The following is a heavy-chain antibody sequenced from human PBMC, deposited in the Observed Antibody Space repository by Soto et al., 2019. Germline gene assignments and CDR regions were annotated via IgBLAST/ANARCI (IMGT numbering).Heavy chain of an antibody. Sequence: QVQLVQSGAEVKKPGSSVKVSCKASGGTFSSDTISWVRQAPGQGLEWMGRIIPILGMANYAQKFQGRVTITADKSTSTAYMELSRLRPEDTAVYYCARDVGDCSSTSCYPGYNWFDPWGQGTLVTVSS. CDR2: IIPILGMA. J-gene: IGHJ5*02. CDR3: ARDVGDCSSTSCYPGYNWFDP. D-gene: IGHD2-2*01. CDR1: GGTFSSDT. V-gene: IGHV1-69*08.